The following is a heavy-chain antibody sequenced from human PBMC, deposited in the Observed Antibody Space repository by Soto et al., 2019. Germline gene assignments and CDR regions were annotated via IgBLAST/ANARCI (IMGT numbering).Heavy chain of an antibody. D-gene: IGHD6-13*01. CDR1: GGSISSYY. J-gene: IGHJ6*02. V-gene: IGHV4-59*01. Sequence: SETLSLTCTVSGGSISSYYWSWIRQPPGKGLEWIGYIYYSGSTNYNPSLKSRVTISVDTSKNQFSLKLSSVTAADTAVYYCARGVRQQLVQSIGGHYYYYYGMDVWGQGTTVTVSS. CDR2: IYYSGST. CDR3: ARGVRQQLVQSIGGHYYYYYGMDV.